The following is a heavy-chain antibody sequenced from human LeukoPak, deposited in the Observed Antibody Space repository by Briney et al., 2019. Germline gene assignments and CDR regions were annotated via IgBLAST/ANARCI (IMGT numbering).Heavy chain of an antibody. CDR1: GFTFSSYA. CDR2: ISGSDGST. Sequence: PGGSLRLSCAASGFTFSSYASNYAMRWVRQAPGKGMEWVSAISGSDGSTNYAASVNGRFTISRDNSKTTLYLQMSSLRVEDTAMYYCAKAVGRGSSPAFDYWGQGTLVTVSS. CDR3: AKAVGRGSSPAFDY. V-gene: IGHV3-23*01. D-gene: IGHD6-6*01. J-gene: IGHJ4*02.